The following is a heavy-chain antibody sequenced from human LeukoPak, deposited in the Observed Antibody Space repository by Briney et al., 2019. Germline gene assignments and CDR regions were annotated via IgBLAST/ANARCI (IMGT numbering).Heavy chain of an antibody. D-gene: IGHD5-12*01. V-gene: IGHV3-23*01. CDR1: GFTFSRYA. Sequence: GGSLRLSCAASGFTFSRYAMNWVRQAPGKGLEWVPAISGSASSTYYADSVKGRFTISRDNSKNTLYLQMNSLRAEDTALYYCAKEGYTGYDAFDVWGQGTMVTVSS. J-gene: IGHJ3*01. CDR2: ISGSASST. CDR3: AKEGYTGYDAFDV.